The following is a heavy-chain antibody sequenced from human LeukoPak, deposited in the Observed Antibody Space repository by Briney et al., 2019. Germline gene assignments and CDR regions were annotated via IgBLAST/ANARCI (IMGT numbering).Heavy chain of an antibody. J-gene: IGHJ4*02. CDR1: GGSISSYY. Sequence: PSETLSLTCTVSGGSISSYYWSWIRQPPGKGLEWIGYIYYSGSTYYNPSLKSRVTISVHTSKNQFSLKLTSVTAADTAVYYCARQYFLILSLYYFDYWGQGTLVTVSS. D-gene: IGHD3-10*02. CDR2: IYYSGST. V-gene: IGHV4-59*08. CDR3: ARQYFLILSLYYFDY.